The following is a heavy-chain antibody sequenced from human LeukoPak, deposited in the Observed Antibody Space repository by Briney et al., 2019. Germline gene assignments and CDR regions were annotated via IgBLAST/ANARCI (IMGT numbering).Heavy chain of an antibody. J-gene: IGHJ4*02. Sequence: GSLRLSCVVSGLIFRNYGMHWVRQAPGKGLEWVAVIYYDGSNQYCADSVKGRFTVSRDNAKNTLYLQMDSLRAEDTAVYYCATDRNSGKYYDYWGQGTLVTVSS. CDR2: IYYDGSNQ. D-gene: IGHD1-26*01. CDR1: GLIFRNYG. CDR3: ATDRNSGKYYDY. V-gene: IGHV3-33*01.